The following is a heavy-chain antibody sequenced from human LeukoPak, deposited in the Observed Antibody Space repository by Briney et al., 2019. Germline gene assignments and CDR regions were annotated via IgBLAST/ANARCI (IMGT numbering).Heavy chain of an antibody. CDR1: GGTFSSYA. D-gene: IGHD4-17*01. Sequence: SVKVSCKASGGTFSSYAISWLRQAPGQGLEWMGGVIPMFATANYAPKFQDRVTITADESTSTAYMELRGLRSEDTAVYHCARGLHGDYGYFDYWGQGTLVTVSS. V-gene: IGHV1-69*13. CDR2: VIPMFATA. J-gene: IGHJ4*02. CDR3: ARGLHGDYGYFDY.